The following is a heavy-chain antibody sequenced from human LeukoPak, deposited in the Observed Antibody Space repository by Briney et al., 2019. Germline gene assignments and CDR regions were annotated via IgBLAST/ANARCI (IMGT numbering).Heavy chain of an antibody. V-gene: IGHV3-48*01. CDR3: ARDQKVRGVMPFTWRYYFDY. Sequence: GGSLRLSCAASGFTFSSYSMNWVRQAPGKGLEWVSYISGSSSTIYYADSVKGRFTISRDNAKNSLYLQMNSLRAEDTAVYYCARDQKVRGVMPFTWRYYFDYWGQGTLVTVSS. D-gene: IGHD3-10*01. CDR2: ISGSSSTI. J-gene: IGHJ4*02. CDR1: GFTFSSYS.